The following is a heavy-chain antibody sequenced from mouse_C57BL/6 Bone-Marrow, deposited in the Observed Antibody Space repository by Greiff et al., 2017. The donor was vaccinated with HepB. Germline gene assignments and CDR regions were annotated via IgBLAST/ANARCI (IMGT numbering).Heavy chain of an antibody. CDR1: GYTFTSYG. Sequence: VKLMESGAELARPGASVKLSCKASGYTFTSYGISWVKQRTGQGLEWIGEIYPRSGNTYYNEKFKGKATLTADKSSSTAYMELRSLTSEDSAVYFCAREGLRRNYAMDYWGQGTSVTVSS. J-gene: IGHJ4*01. CDR2: IYPRSGNT. V-gene: IGHV1-81*01. D-gene: IGHD2-4*01. CDR3: AREGLRRNYAMDY.